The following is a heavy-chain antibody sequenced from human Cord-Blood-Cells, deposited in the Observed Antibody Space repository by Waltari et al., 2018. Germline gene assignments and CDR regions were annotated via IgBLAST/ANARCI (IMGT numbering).Heavy chain of an antibody. D-gene: IGHD3-3*01. Sequence: QLQLQESGTGLVKPSETLSLTCTVSGGSIRSSSYYCGWIRQPPGKGLEWIGSIYYSGSTYYNPSLKSRVTISVDTSKNQFSLKLSSVTAADTAVYYCARQPYDFWSGYYLDYWGQGTLVTVSS. V-gene: IGHV4-39*01. CDR1: GGSIRSSSYY. J-gene: IGHJ4*02. CDR3: ARQPYDFWSGYYLDY. CDR2: IYYSGST.